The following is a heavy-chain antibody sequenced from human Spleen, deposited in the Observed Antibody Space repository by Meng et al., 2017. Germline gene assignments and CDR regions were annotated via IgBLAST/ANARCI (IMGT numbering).Heavy chain of an antibody. J-gene: IGHJ4*02. CDR1: GFTFSSYA. D-gene: IGHD3-9*01. Sequence: GESLKISCAASGFTFSSYAMSWVRQAPGKGLEWVSAISGSGGSTYYADSVKGRFTISRDNSKNTLYLQMNSLRAEDTAVYYCAKVIQNYDILTGYYIPPFWGQGTLVTVSS. CDR3: AKVIQNYDILTGYYIPPF. CDR2: ISGSGGST. V-gene: IGHV3-23*01.